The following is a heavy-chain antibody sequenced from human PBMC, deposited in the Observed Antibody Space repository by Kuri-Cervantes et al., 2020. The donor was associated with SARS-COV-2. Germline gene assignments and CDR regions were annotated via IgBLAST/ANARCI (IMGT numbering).Heavy chain of an antibody. CDR1: GFTVSSNY. CDR2: IYSGGST. CDR3: ASYSGYSYGMGFGYYYYGMDV. V-gene: IGHV3-53*01. Sequence: ETLSLTCAASGFTVSSNYISWVRQAPGKGLEWVSVIYSGGSTYYADSVKGRFTISRDNSKNTLYLQMNSLRAEDTAVYYCASYSGYSYGMGFGYYYYGMDVWGQGNTVNGAS. D-gene: IGHD5-18*01. J-gene: IGHJ6*01.